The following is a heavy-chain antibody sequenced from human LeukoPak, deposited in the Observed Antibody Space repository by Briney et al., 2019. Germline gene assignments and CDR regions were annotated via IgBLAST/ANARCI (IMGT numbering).Heavy chain of an antibody. CDR2: ISGSGGST. V-gene: IGHV3-23*01. CDR1: GGSISSNY. J-gene: IGHJ4*02. D-gene: IGHD2-2*01. Sequence: ETLSLTCTVSGGSISSNYMSWVRQAPGKGLEWVSAISGSGGSTYYADSVKGRFTISRDNSKNTLYLQMNSLRAEDTAVYYCAKGGNIVVVPAAMEYYFDYWGQGTLVTVSS. CDR3: AKGGNIVVVPAAMEYYFDY.